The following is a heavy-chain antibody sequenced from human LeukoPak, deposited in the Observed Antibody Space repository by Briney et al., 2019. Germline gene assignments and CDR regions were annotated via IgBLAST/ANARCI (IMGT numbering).Heavy chain of an antibody. V-gene: IGHV3-74*01. J-gene: IGHJ6*02. Sequence: GGSLRLSCAASGFTFSSYWMHWVRQAPGKGLVWVSRINSDGTSTDYADSVKGRFTISRDNAKNTLYLQMNSLRAEDTAVYYCASIPLYSSSGVDMDVWGQGTTVTVFS. CDR1: GFTFSSYW. CDR2: INSDGTST. CDR3: ASIPLYSSSGVDMDV. D-gene: IGHD6-6*01.